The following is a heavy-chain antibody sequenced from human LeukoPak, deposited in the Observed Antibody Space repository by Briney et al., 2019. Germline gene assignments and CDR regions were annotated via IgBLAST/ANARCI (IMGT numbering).Heavy chain of an antibody. V-gene: IGHV3-23*01. D-gene: IGHD5-24*01. CDR2: ISGSGGST. CDR1: GFTFSSYA. J-gene: IGHJ4*02. CDR3: AKVPWMATILLHFDY. Sequence: GGSLRPSCAASGFTFSSYAMSWVSQAPGKGMGWVSAISGSGGSTYYADSVKGRFTISRDNSKNTLYLQMNSLRAEDTAVYYCAKVPWMATILLHFDYWGQGTLVTVSS.